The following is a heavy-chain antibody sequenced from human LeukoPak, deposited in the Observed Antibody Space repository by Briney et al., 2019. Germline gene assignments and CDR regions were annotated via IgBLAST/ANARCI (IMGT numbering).Heavy chain of an antibody. J-gene: IGHJ4*02. D-gene: IGHD2-8*01. CDR3: ARDPRIYCTNGICRDDYFDN. V-gene: IGHV3-21*01. CDR2: ISITSIYK. Sequence: GGSLRLSCAASGFTFSSYSMNWVRRAPGKAPEWPSSISITSIYKYYAVSVKARSTIYRDNSKDSLFLQMNSLRAEDTAIYYCARDPRIYCTNGICRDDYFDNRGQGTLVTVSS. CDR1: GFTFSSYS.